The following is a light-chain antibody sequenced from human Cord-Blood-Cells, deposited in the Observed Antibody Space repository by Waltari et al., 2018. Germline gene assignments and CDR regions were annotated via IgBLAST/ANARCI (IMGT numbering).Light chain of an antibody. V-gene: IGKV3-20*01. CDR2: GAS. Sequence: EIVLTQSPVTLSLSPGARATLSCRASQSVSSSYLTWYQQKPGQAPRLLIYGASSSATGIPDRFSGSGSGTDFTLTISRLEPEDFAVYYCQQYGSSQTFGGGTKVEIK. CDR1: QSVSSSY. CDR3: QQYGSSQT. J-gene: IGKJ4*01.